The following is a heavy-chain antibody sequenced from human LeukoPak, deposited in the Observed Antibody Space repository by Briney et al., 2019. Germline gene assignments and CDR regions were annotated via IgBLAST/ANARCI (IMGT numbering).Heavy chain of an antibody. CDR1: GFTFSSYS. D-gene: IGHD3-22*01. CDR3: ARDSYYYDSSGPYYYYYYMDV. J-gene: IGHJ6*03. CDR2: ISSSSSTI. Sequence: GGPLRLSCAASGFTFSSYSMNWVRQAPGKGLEWVSYISSSSSTIYYADSVKGRFTISRDNAKNSLYLQMNSLRDEDTAVYYCARDSYYYDSSGPYYYYYYMDVWGKGTTVTVSS. V-gene: IGHV3-48*02.